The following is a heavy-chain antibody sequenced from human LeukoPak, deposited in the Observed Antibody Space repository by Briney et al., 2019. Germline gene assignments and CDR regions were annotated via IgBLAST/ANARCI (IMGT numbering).Heavy chain of an antibody. CDR3: ARDLGYCSNTSCLSYGMDV. CDR2: IYSSGST. Sequence: SETLSLTCTVSGGSISSYHWSWIRQPPGKGLEWFGFIYSSGSTNYNPSLKSRVTISVDTSKNQFSLKLKFVTAADTAVYYCARDLGYCSNTSCLSYGMDVWGQGTTVTVSS. J-gene: IGHJ6*02. D-gene: IGHD2-2*01. V-gene: IGHV4-59*01. CDR1: GGSISSYH.